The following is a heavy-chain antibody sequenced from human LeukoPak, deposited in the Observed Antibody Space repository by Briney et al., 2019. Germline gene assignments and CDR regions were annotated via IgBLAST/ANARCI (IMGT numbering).Heavy chain of an antibody. Sequence: SETLSLTCTVSGGSISSYYWSWIRQPPGKGLEWIGYIYYSGSTNYNPSLKSRVTISVDTSKNQFSLKLSSVTAADTAVYYCARGRFVYAYYFDYWGQGTLVTVSS. CDR3: ARGRFVYAYYFDY. V-gene: IGHV4-59*01. D-gene: IGHD2/OR15-2a*01. J-gene: IGHJ4*02. CDR2: IYYSGST. CDR1: GGSISSYY.